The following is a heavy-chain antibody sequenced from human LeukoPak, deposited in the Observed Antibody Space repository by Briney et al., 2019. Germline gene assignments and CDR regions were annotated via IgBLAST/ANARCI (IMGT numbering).Heavy chain of an antibody. V-gene: IGHV1-69*05. J-gene: IGHJ4*02. CDR1: GGTFSSYA. D-gene: IGHD2-15*01. CDR3: ARDPHHCSGGSCYGY. Sequence: SVKVSCKASGGTFSSYAISWVRQAPGQGLEWMGRIIPIFGTANYAQKFQGRVTITTDESTSTAYMELSSLRSEDTAVYYCARDPHHCSGGSCYGYWGQGTPVTVSS. CDR2: IIPIFGTA.